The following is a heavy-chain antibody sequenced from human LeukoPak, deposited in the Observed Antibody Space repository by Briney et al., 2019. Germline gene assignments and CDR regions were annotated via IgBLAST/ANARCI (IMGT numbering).Heavy chain of an antibody. J-gene: IGHJ4*02. D-gene: IGHD3-10*01. V-gene: IGHV4-59*01. Sequence: SETLSLTCTVSGGPISSYDWSWIRQPPGKGLEWIGYIYYSGSTNYNPSLKSRATISVDTSKNQFSLKLSTVTAADTAVYYCARRVIGSGSYYTYYFDYWGQGTLVTVSS. CDR2: IYYSGST. CDR3: ARRVIGSGSYYTYYFDY. CDR1: GGPISSYD.